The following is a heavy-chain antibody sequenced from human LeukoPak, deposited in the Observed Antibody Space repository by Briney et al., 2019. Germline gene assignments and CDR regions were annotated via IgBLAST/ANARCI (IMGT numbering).Heavy chain of an antibody. Sequence: ASVKVSCKVSGYTSSSYGISWVRQAPGQGLEWMGWISAYNGNTNYAQKFQGRVTLTTETSTTTAYMELRSLRSDDTAVYYCVRDYYDSSDYYLRTYYFDYWGQGTLVTVSS. CDR1: GYTSSSYG. V-gene: IGHV1-18*01. CDR2: ISAYNGNT. D-gene: IGHD3-22*01. CDR3: VRDYYDSSDYYLRTYYFDY. J-gene: IGHJ4*02.